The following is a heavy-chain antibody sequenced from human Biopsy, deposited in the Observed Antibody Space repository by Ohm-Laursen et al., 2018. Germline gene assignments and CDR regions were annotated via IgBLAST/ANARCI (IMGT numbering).Heavy chain of an antibody. D-gene: IGHD5-24*01. CDR2: VKASDGTK. Sequence: ASVKASCKASGFTFTPFFIHWIRQAPGQGLVWMGVVKASDGTKRYAHEFQGRVTMTRDTSTNTAYVELSSLTYEDTATYYCTREADYNCVIEAPGDHWGQGTPVTVSS. CDR1: GFTFTPFF. J-gene: IGHJ5*02. V-gene: IGHV1-46*01. CDR3: TREADYNCVIEAPGDH.